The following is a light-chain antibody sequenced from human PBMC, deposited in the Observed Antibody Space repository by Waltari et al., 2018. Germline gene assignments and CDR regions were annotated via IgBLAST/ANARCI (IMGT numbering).Light chain of an antibody. J-gene: IGLJ1*01. CDR1: DSDVAAYDF. Sequence: QSALTQPASVSGSPGQSITTSCSGTDSDVAAYDFVSWYQQHPGKAPHLIIYEVSNRPAGFSNGCSASKSGNTASLTSSGLQAEDEADYYCSSYTTSSAPGVFGTGTRVTVL. CDR2: EVS. V-gene: IGLV2-14*01. CDR3: SSYTTSSAPGV.